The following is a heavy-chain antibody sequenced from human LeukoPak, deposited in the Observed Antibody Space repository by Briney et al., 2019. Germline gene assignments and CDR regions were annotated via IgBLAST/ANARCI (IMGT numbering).Heavy chain of an antibody. CDR2: INCNSGGA. J-gene: IGHJ4*02. V-gene: IGHV1-2*02. CDR1: GYTFIGYY. CDR3: ARSRDYDILTGYYKFDY. Sequence: GASVKVSCKASGYTFIGYYIYWVRQAPGQGLEWMGWINCNSGGADYAQKFQGRITMTRDTSITTLYMELSSLRPDDTAVYYCARSRDYDILTGYYKFDYWGQGTLVTVSS. D-gene: IGHD3-9*01.